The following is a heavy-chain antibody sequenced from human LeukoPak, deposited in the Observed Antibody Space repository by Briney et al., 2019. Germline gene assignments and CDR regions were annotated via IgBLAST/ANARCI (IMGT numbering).Heavy chain of an antibody. CDR1: GYTFTGYY. CDR2: INPNSGGT. D-gene: IGHD4-17*01. Sequence: ASVKVSCKASGYTFTGYYMHWVRQAPGQGLEWMGWINPNSGGTNYAQKFQGRVTMTRDTSISTAYMELSSLRSDDTAVYYCARWTTVKNAFDIWGQGTMVTVSS. CDR3: ARWTTVKNAFDI. J-gene: IGHJ3*02. V-gene: IGHV1-2*02.